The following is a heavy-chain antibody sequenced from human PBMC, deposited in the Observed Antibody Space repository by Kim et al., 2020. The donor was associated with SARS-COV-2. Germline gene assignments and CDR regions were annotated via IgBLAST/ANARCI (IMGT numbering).Heavy chain of an antibody. CDR2: IIPILGIA. Sequence: SVKVSCKASGGTFSSYAISWVRQAPGQGLEWMGRIIPILGIANYAQKFQGRVTITADKSTSTAYMELSSLRSEDTAVYYCARGTGGDSPYFDYWGQGTLVTVSS. J-gene: IGHJ4*02. CDR1: GGTFSSYA. D-gene: IGHD2-21*02. CDR3: ARGTGGDSPYFDY. V-gene: IGHV1-69*04.